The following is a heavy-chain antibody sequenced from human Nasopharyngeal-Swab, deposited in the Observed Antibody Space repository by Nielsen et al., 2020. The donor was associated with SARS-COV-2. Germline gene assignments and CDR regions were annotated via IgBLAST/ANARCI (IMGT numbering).Heavy chain of an antibody. J-gene: IGHJ6*02. CDR2: INAGNGNT. Sequence: WVRQAPGQRLEWMGGINAGNGNTKYSQKFQGRVTITRDTSASTAYMELSSLRSEDTAVYYCARDPGAAAGLHYYYYYGMDVWGQGTTVTVSS. CDR3: ARDPGAAAGLHYYYYYGMDV. D-gene: IGHD6-13*01. V-gene: IGHV1-3*01.